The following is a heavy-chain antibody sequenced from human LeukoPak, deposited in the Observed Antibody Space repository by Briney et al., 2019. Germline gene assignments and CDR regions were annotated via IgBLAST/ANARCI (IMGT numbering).Heavy chain of an antibody. CDR3: ARETTLGYSYGRAFDY. CDR1: GGSISSYY. J-gene: IGHJ4*02. Sequence: SETLSLTCTVSGGSISSYYWSWIRQPPGKGLEWIGYIYYSGSTNYNPSLKSRVTISVDTSKNQFSLKLSSVTAADTAVYYCARETTLGYSYGRAFDYWGQGTLVTVSS. V-gene: IGHV4-59*01. D-gene: IGHD5-18*01. CDR2: IYYSGST.